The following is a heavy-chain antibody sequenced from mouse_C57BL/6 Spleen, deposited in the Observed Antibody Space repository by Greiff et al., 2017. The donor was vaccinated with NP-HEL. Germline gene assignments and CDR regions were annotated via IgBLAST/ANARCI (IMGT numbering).Heavy chain of an antibody. CDR2: IRSKSNNYAT. CDR3: VRRGYGNSFAY. D-gene: IGHD2-1*01. CDR1: GFSFNTYA. J-gene: IGHJ3*01. V-gene: IGHV10-1*01. Sequence: EVQGVESGGGLVQPKGSLKLSCAASGFSFNTYAMNWVRQAPGKGLEWVARIRSKSNNYATYYADSVKDRFTISRDDSESMLYLQMNNLKTEDTAMYYCVRRGYGNSFAYWGQGTLVTVSA.